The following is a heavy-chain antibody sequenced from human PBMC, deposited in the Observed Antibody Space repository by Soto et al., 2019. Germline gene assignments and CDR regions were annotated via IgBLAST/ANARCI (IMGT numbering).Heavy chain of an antibody. Sequence: EVQLVESGGGLVQPGGSLTLSCAASGFTVSSNYVNWVRQAPGKGLEWVSVVYVGGTTYYADSVKGRFTISRDISRNTVYLQTNSLRVEDTAVYYCAGDSTDGDFVDAFDIWGQGTMVIVSS. CDR3: AGDSTDGDFVDAFDI. CDR2: VYVGGTT. J-gene: IGHJ3*02. D-gene: IGHD4-17*01. V-gene: IGHV3-66*01. CDR1: GFTVSSNY.